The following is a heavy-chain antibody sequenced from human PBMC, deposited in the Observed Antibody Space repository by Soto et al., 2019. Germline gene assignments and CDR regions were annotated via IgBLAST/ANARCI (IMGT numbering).Heavy chain of an antibody. J-gene: IGHJ6*02. CDR3: ARDGPYYYATRMDV. CDR1: GIPVSSNY. CDR2: LHSGGDT. V-gene: IGHV3-53*04. D-gene: IGHD3-10*01. Sequence: EVQLVESGGGLVQPGGSLRLSCVASGIPVSSNYMTWVRQAPGKGLEWVSVLHSGGDTYYANSVKGRFTISRHDSTSTLFLQMNSLIAEDTAVYYCARDGPYYYATRMDVWGQGTTVTVSS.